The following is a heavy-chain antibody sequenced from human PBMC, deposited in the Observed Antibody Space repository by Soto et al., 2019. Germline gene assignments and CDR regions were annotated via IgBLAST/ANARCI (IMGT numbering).Heavy chain of an antibody. CDR2: ISSSSSYI. CDR3: AKDGPGYGYDYYYGMDV. Sequence: GGSLRLSCAASGFTFSSCSMNWVRQAPGKGLEWVSSISSSSSYIYYADSVKGRFTISRDNAKNSLYLQMNSLRAEDTAVYYCAKDGPGYGYDYYYGMDVWGQGTTVTVSS. V-gene: IGHV3-21*01. CDR1: GFTFSSCS. D-gene: IGHD6-13*01. J-gene: IGHJ6*02.